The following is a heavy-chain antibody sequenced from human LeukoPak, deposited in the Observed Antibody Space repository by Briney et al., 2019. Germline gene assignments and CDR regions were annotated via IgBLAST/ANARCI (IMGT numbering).Heavy chain of an antibody. CDR3: AREDYGGSYFDY. CDR1: GGTFSSYT. Sequence: ASVKVSCKASGGTFSSYTISWVRQAPGQGLEWMGRIIPILGIANYAQKFQGRVTITADKSTSTAYMELSSLRSEDTAVCYCAREDYGGSYFDYWGQGTLVTVSS. CDR2: IIPILGIA. V-gene: IGHV1-69*04. J-gene: IGHJ4*02. D-gene: IGHD4-23*01.